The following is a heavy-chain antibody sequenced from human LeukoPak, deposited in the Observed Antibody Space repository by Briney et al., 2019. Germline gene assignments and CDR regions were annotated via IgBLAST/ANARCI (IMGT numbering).Heavy chain of an antibody. Sequence: SETLSLTCTVSGGSISSYYWSWVRQPPGKGLEWIGFVYYTGSTNYSPSLKSRVTISVDTSKNQFSLKLSSLTAADTAVYYCARVSSPLPRYCSSTSCPYYYYYMDVWGKGTTVTIS. V-gene: IGHV4-59*01. D-gene: IGHD2-2*01. CDR2: VYYTGST. CDR1: GGSISSYY. J-gene: IGHJ6*03. CDR3: ARVSSPLPRYCSSTSCPYYYYYMDV.